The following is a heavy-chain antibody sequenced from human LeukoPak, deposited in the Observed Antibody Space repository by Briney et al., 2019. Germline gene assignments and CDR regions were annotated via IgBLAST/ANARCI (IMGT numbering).Heavy chain of an antibody. D-gene: IGHD6-6*01. J-gene: IGHJ2*01. CDR2: IYPGDSDT. CDR3: ARPRRPGLGYFDL. V-gene: IGHV5-51*01. Sequence: GASLQISCKGSGYSFTSYWIGWVRPMPGNGLECMGIIYPGDSDTRYSPSFQGQVTISADKSISTAYLQWSSLKASDTAMYYCARPRRPGLGYFDLWGRGTLVTVSS. CDR1: GYSFTSYW.